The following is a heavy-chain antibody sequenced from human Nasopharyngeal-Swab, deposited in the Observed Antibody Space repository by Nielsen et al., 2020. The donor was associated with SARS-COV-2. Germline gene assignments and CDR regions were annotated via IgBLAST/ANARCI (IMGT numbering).Heavy chain of an antibody. J-gene: IGHJ3*02. D-gene: IGHD2-15*01. CDR1: GFSLSTSGMC. Sequence: SGPTPVKPTQTLTLTCTFSGFSLSTSGMCVIWIRQPPGKALEWLALIDWGDDKYYSTSLKTRLTISKDSSKDEVVLTMTNMDPVDTATYYCARSGDCSGGRCNDAFDIWGQGTMVTVSS. CDR2: IDWGDDK. CDR3: ARSGDCSGGRCNDAFDI. V-gene: IGHV2-70*01.